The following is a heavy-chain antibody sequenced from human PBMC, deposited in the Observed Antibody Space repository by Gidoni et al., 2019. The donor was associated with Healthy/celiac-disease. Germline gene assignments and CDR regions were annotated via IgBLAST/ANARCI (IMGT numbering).Heavy chain of an antibody. CDR2: ISGSGGST. CDR3: AKGSFPSSNWVPFGY. J-gene: IGHJ4*02. V-gene: IGHV3-23*01. CDR1: GSPLCRYA. Sequence: EVQLLESGGGLVQPAGSLRLSCAASGSPLCRYAMSWVRQAPGKRLEWVSAISGSGGSTYYADSVKGRFTISRDNSKNTLYLQMNSLRAEDTAVYYCAKGSFPSSNWVPFGYWGQGTLVTVSS. D-gene: IGHD6-13*01.